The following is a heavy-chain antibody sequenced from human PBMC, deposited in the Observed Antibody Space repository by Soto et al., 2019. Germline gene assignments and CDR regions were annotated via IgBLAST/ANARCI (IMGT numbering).Heavy chain of an antibody. CDR1: GFTFSSYG. CDR3: AKDRARYCGGGSCYSIFDY. V-gene: IGHV3-30*18. CDR2: ISYDGSNK. J-gene: IGHJ4*02. Sequence: QVQLVESGGGVVQPGRSLRLSCAASGFTFSSYGMHWVRQAPGKGLEWVAVISYDGSNKYYEDSVKGRFTISRDNSKNNLYLQMNSLRAEDTAVYYCAKDRARYCGGGSCYSIFDYWGQGTLVTVSS. D-gene: IGHD2-15*01.